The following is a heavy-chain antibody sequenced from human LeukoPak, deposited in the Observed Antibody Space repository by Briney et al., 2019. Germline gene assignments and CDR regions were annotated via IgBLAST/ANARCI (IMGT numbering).Heavy chain of an antibody. CDR2: INQSGST. V-gene: IGHV4-34*01. CDR1: GGSFSAYY. J-gene: IGHJ5*01. CDR3: ASGDKGGYDDS. Sequence: SETLSLTCAVYGGSFSAYYWTWIRQPPGKGLEWIGEINQSGSTYYNPSLKGRVTISVDMSKSQLSLKLSSVTAADTAVYYCASGDKGGYDDSWGQGTLVTVSS. D-gene: IGHD5-12*01.